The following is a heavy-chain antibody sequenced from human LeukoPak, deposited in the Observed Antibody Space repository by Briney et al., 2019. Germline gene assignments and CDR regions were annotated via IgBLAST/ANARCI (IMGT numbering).Heavy chain of an antibody. V-gene: IGHV5-51*01. CDR3: ARGFCTIDNCDNWFDP. CDR2: IYPGDSDT. CDR1: GSSFTYFW. D-gene: IGHD2-8*01. Sequence: GESLKISCKGFGSSFTYFWIGWVRQMPGKGLEWMGIIYPGDSDTRYSPSFQGQVTISADKSINTAYLQWSSLKASDTAMYYCARGFCTIDNCDNWFDPWGQGTLVTVSS. J-gene: IGHJ5*02.